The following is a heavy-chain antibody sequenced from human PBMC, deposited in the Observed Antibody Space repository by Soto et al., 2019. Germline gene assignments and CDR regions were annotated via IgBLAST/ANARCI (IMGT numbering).Heavy chain of an antibody. CDR3: ARQYYNFWSGSYSGSSYFDF. V-gene: IGHV5-51*01. J-gene: IGHJ2*01. CDR1: GYSFTFANYW. Sequence: GESLKISCKTSGYSFTFANYWIGWVRQMPGKGLEWMGIISPHDSNTRYSPSFQGQVTISADKSLSTAYLQWNTLRASDTAMYYCARQYYNFWSGSYSGSSYFDFWGRGTLVTVSS. D-gene: IGHD3-3*01. CDR2: ISPHDSNT.